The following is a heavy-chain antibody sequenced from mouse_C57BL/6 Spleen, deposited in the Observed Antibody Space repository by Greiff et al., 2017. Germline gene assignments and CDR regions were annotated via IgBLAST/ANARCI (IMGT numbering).Heavy chain of an antibody. CDR3: ARGYYDYLWFAY. V-gene: IGHV1-19*01. CDR2: INPYNGGT. CDR1: GYTFTDYY. D-gene: IGHD2-4*01. J-gene: IGHJ3*01. Sequence: EVKLQESGPVLVKPGASVKMSCKASGYTFTDYYMNWVKQSHGKSLEWIGVINPYNGGTSYNQKFKGKATLTVDKSSSTAYMELNSLTSEDSAVYYCARGYYDYLWFAYWGQGTLVTVAA.